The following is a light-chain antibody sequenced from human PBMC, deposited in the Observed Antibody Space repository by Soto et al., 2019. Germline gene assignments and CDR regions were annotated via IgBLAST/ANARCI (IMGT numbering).Light chain of an antibody. CDR3: QQYRSSPPIT. CDR1: QSVSSSY. J-gene: IGKJ5*01. Sequence: EIVLTQSPGTLSLSPGERATLSCRASQSVSSSYLAWYQQKPGQAPRLLIYGSSSRATGIPDRFSGSGSGADFTLTISRLEPEDFAAYYCQQYRSSPPITFGQGTQLEIK. V-gene: IGKV3-20*01. CDR2: GSS.